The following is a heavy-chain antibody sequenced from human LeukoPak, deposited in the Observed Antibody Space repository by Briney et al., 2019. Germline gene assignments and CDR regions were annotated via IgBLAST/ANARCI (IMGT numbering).Heavy chain of an antibody. CDR3: ARHRYGSGSYYKFYYGMDV. CDR2: IYYSGST. CDR1: GGSFSGYY. Sequence: SETLSLTCAVYGGSFSGYYWSWIRQHPGKGLEWIGYIYYSGSTYYNPSLKSRVTISVDTSKNQFSLKLSSVTAADTAVYYCARHRYGSGSYYKFYYGMDVWGQGTTVTVSS. V-gene: IGHV4-31*11. D-gene: IGHD3-10*01. J-gene: IGHJ6*02.